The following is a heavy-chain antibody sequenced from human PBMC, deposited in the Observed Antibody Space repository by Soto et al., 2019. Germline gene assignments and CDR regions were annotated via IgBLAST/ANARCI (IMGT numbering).Heavy chain of an antibody. J-gene: IGHJ6*02. V-gene: IGHV4-39*01. CDR3: GRHYWVFRYQNGMDI. CDR2: MYYSGST. CDR1: GGSISTSSYY. Sequence: SETLSLTCTVSGGSISTSSYYWGWFRQPPGKGLEWIGSMYYSGSTYYNPSLNSRVTISVDASKNQFSLKLSSVTAADTAVYHCGRHYWVFRYQNGMDIWGQGTTVTVSS. D-gene: IGHD2-8*02.